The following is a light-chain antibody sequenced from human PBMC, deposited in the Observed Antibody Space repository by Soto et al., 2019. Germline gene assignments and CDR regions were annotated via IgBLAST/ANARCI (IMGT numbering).Light chain of an antibody. V-gene: IGLV1-51*01. CDR2: DNN. Sequence: QSVLTQPPSVSAAPGQRVTISCSGSSSNIGNNFVSWYQQLPGTAPKLLIYDNNKRPSGIPDRFSGSKSGTSATLGIDGLKTGDEADYYCGAWDNSLSAYVFGTGTKLTVL. CDR1: SSNIGNNF. J-gene: IGLJ1*01. CDR3: GAWDNSLSAYV.